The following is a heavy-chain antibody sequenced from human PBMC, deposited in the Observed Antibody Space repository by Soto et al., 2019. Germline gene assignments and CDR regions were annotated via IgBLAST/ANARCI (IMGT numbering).Heavy chain of an antibody. CDR1: GFTFSSYA. CDR3: ARGGVGPFNFDY. Sequence: GGSLRLSCAASGFTFSSYAMHWVRQAPGKGLEWVAVISYDGSNKYYADSVKGRFTISRDNSKNTLYLQMNSLRAEDTAVYYCARGGVGPFNFDYWGQGTLGTSPQ. J-gene: IGHJ4*02. D-gene: IGHD1-26*01. V-gene: IGHV3-30-3*01. CDR2: ISYDGSNK.